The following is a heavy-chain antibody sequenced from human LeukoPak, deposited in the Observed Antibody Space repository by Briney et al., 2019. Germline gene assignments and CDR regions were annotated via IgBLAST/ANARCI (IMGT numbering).Heavy chain of an antibody. CDR3: ARAGQYCSSTSCYIIDY. CDR1: GFTFSSYS. Sequence: PGGSLRLSCAASGFTFSSYSMNWVRQAPGKGLEWVSSISSSSSYIYYADSVKGRFTISRDNAKNSLYLQMNSLRAEDTAVYYCARAGQYCSSTSCYIIDYWGQGTLVTVSS. CDR2: ISSSSSYI. J-gene: IGHJ4*02. D-gene: IGHD2-2*02. V-gene: IGHV3-21*01.